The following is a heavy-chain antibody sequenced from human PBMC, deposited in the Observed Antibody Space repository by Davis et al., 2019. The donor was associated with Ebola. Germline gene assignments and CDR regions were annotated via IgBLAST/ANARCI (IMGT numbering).Heavy chain of an antibody. J-gene: IGHJ2*01. CDR1: GFTFATYW. D-gene: IGHD6-19*01. V-gene: IGHV5-51*01. CDR3: ARRVTVAHWYFDL. Sequence: GESLKISCTASGFTFATYWIGWVRQMPGKGLEWMGIIYHDDSDTNYRPSFKGQVTISADKSISTAYLQLSSLKAADTAVYYCARRVTVAHWYFDLWGRGTLVTVSS. CDR2: IYHDDSDT.